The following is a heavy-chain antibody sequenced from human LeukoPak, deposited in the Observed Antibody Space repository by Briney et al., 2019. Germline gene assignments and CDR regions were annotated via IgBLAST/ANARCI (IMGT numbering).Heavy chain of an antibody. CDR2: INPSGGST. V-gene: IGHV1-46*01. CDR3: ARGHCSSTSCYESDAFDI. D-gene: IGHD2-2*01. Sequence: ASVKVSCKASGYTFTSYYMHWVRQAPGQGLEWMGIINPSGGSTSYAQKFQGRVTMTRDTSTSTVYMALSSLRSEDTAVYYCARGHCSSTSCYESDAFDIWGQGTMVTVSS. CDR1: GYTFTSYY. J-gene: IGHJ3*02.